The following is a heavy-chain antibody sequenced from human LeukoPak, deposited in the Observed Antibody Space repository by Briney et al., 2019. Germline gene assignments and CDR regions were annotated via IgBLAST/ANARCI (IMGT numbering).Heavy chain of an antibody. J-gene: IGHJ4*02. CDR3: ARVGDGYNHLFDY. D-gene: IGHD5-24*01. CDR1: GYSISSSNY. V-gene: IGHV4-28*03. Sequence: PSDTLSLTCAVSGYSISSSNYWVWIRQPPGKGLEWIGYIYYSGSTYYNPSLKSRVTISIDTSKNQFSLKLSSVTAADTAVYYCARVGDGYNHLFDYWGQGTLVTVSS. CDR2: IYYSGST.